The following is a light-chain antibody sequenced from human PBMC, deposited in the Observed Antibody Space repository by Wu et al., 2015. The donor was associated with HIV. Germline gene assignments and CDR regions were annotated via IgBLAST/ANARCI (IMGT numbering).Light chain of an antibody. CDR1: QSVSSSY. J-gene: IGKJ4*01. CDR3: QQYNNWPPLT. CDR2: GAS. V-gene: IGKV3-15*01. Sequence: EIVLTQSPDTLSLSPGERATLSCRASQSVSSSYLAWYQQKPGQAPRLLIYGASTRATGVPARFSGGGSGTEFTLTISSVQSEDFALYYCQQYNNWPPLTFGGGTKVEIK.